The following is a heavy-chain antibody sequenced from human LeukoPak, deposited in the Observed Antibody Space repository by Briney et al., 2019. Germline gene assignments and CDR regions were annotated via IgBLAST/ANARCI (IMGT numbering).Heavy chain of an antibody. J-gene: IGHJ4*02. CDR2: INHSGST. CDR1: GGSISSSNW. D-gene: IGHD3-10*01. V-gene: IGHV4-4*02. CDR3: ARRLWFGELFD. Sequence: PSETLSLTCAVSGGSISSSNWWSWVRQPPGKGLEWIGEINHSGSTNYNPSLKSRVTISVDTSKNQFSLKLSSVTAADTAVYYCARRLWFGELFDWGQGTLVTVSS.